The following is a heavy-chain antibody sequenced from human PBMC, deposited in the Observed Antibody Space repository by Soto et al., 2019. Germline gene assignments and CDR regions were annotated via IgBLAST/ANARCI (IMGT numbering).Heavy chain of an antibody. CDR2: SDPADGET. Sequence: QVPLVQSGAEVKKPGASVKVSCKVSGYNLNDLSIHWVRQAPGKGLEWMGGSDPADGETIYAQKFQGRVTMTEATSTDPAYMELSSLRSEDTAVYYCATVIVSTIPLDYWGQGTLVTVSS. V-gene: IGHV1-24*01. CDR1: GYNLNDLS. D-gene: IGHD5-12*01. CDR3: ATVIVSTIPLDY. J-gene: IGHJ4*02.